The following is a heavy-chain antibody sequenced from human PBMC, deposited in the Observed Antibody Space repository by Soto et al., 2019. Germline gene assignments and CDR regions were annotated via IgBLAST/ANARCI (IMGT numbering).Heavy chain of an antibody. CDR3: ASGSVVTALFDS. J-gene: IGHJ4*02. Sequence: SETLSLTCTVSGGSVSSGSYYWSWIRQPPGKGLEWIGYIYYSGSTNYNPSLKSRVTISVDTSKNQFSLKLSSVTAADTAVYYCASGSVVTALFDSWGQGTLVTVS. V-gene: IGHV4-61*01. CDR1: GGSVSSGSYY. CDR2: IYYSGST. D-gene: IGHD2-15*01.